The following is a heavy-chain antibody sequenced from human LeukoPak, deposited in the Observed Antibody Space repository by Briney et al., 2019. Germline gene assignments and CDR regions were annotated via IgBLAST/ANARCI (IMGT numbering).Heavy chain of an antibody. CDR2: IYHSGST. Sequence: SETLSLTCAVSGYSISSGYYWGWIRQPPGKGLEWIGSIYHSGSTNYNPSLKSRVTISVDTSKNQFSLKLRSVTAADTAVYYCATRRVHRSSSTAAFDIWGQGTMVTVSS. J-gene: IGHJ3*02. CDR1: GYSISSGYY. CDR3: ATRRVHRSSSTAAFDI. D-gene: IGHD6-6*01. V-gene: IGHV4-38-2*01.